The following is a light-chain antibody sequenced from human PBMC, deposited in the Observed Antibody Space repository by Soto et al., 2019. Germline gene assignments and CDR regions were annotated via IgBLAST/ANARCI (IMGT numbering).Light chain of an antibody. CDR3: QHYKNWPYT. CDR1: QSVNSN. J-gene: IGKJ2*01. Sequence: EIVMTQSPAALSVSPVERATLSCRASQSVNSNLAWFQQKPGQAPRLLIYDASTRATGIPATFSGSGSGTEFTLTISSLQSEDFAVYYCQHYKNWPYTFGQGTKLEIK. V-gene: IGKV3-15*01. CDR2: DAS.